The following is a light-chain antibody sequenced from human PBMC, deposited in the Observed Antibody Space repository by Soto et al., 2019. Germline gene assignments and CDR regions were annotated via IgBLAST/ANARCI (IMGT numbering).Light chain of an antibody. CDR2: DAS. CDR1: QSISRY. J-gene: IGKJ4*01. Sequence: EIVLTQSPATMSLSPGERATLPCRASQSISRYLAWYQQNLGQAPRLLIHDASNRATGIPARFSGSGSETDFTLTISSLEPEDFAVYYCQQRLSWPPLTFSGGNKVENK. V-gene: IGKV3-11*01. CDR3: QQRLSWPPLT.